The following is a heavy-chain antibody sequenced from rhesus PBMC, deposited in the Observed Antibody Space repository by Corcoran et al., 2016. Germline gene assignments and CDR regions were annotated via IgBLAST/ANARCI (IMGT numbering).Heavy chain of an antibody. D-gene: IGHD1-44*01. J-gene: IGHJ4*01. CDR2: ISYSGGT. V-gene: IGHV4-122*02. CDR1: GGFISSRYYY. CDR3: ARRLVGTFDY. Sequence: QVQLQESGPGLVKPSETLSLPCAVSGGFISSRYYYWSWIRQAPGKGWEWIGYISYSGGTSYNPSLKSRVTISRDTSKNQFSLKLSSVTAADTAVYYCARRLVGTFDYWGQGVLVTVSS.